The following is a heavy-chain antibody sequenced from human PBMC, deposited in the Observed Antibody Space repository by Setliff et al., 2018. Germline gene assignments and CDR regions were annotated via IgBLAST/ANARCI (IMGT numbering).Heavy chain of an antibody. CDR2: ISPHTGNT. CDR1: GYAFSDYG. V-gene: IGHV1-18*01. J-gene: IGHJ3*01. D-gene: IGHD2-15*01. CDR3: AISTLSICSGGSCPNAFDV. Sequence: ASVKVSCKASGYAFSDYGVTWVRQAPGQGLEWVGWISPHTGNTYYAPNFEGRVSLTTDTSKSAAYMDLRGLRSDDTAVYYCAISTLSICSGGSCPNAFDVWGQGTMVTVSS.